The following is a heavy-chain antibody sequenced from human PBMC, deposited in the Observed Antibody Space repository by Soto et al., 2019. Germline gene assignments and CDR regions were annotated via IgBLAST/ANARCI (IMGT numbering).Heavy chain of an antibody. CDR3: ARDTHYYEKLYYYYGMDV. D-gene: IGHD3-22*01. V-gene: IGHV4-4*02. J-gene: IGHJ6*02. CDR1: GGSISSSNW. Sequence: PSETLSLTCAVSGGSISSSNWWRWVRQPPGKGLEWIGEIYHSGSTNYTPSLKSRVTISVDKSKNQFSLKLSSVTAADTAVYYCARDTHYYEKLYYYYGMDVWGQGTTVTVSS. CDR2: IYHSGST.